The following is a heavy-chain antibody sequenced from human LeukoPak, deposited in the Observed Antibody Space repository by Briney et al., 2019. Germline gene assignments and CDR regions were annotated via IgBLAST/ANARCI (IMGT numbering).Heavy chain of an antibody. CDR1: GFTFSSYG. J-gene: IGHJ4*02. CDR2: ISYDGPNK. Sequence: GRSLRLSCAASGFTFSSYGMHWVRQAPGKGLEWVAVISYDGPNKYYADSVKGRFTISRDNSKNTLYLQMNSLRAEDTAVYYCARNYYDSSGYYEGDLGDYWGQGTLVTVSS. V-gene: IGHV3-30*03. CDR3: ARNYYDSSGYYEGDLGDY. D-gene: IGHD3-22*01.